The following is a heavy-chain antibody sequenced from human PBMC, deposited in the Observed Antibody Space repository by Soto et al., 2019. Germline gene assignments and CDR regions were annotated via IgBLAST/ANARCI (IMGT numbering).Heavy chain of an antibody. Sequence: PGGSLRLSCAASGFTFSSYGMHWVRQAPGKGLEWVAVIWYDGSNKYYADSVKGRFTISRDNSKNTLYLQMNSLRAEDTAVYYCARGGYSGYDPYYYYGMDVWGQGTTVTVS. CDR3: ARGGYSGYDPYYYYGMDV. D-gene: IGHD5-12*01. V-gene: IGHV3-33*01. J-gene: IGHJ6*02. CDR1: GFTFSSYG. CDR2: IWYDGSNK.